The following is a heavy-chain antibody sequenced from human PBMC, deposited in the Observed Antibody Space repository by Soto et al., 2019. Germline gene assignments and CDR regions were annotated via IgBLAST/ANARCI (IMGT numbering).Heavy chain of an antibody. Sequence: PSETLSLTCTVSGDSISSGDYYWSWIRQPPGKGLEWIGCIYYSGNTYYNPSLKRRFSISVDTSKNQFSLQLSSVTAADTAVYYCARGSYYDSSGYYGPWGQGTLVTVSS. CDR3: ARGSYYDSSGYYGP. V-gene: IGHV4-30-4*01. CDR2: IYYSGNT. CDR1: GDSISSGDYY. D-gene: IGHD3-22*01. J-gene: IGHJ5*02.